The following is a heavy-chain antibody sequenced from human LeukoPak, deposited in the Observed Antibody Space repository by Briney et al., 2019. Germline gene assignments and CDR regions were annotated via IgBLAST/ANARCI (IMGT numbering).Heavy chain of an antibody. CDR1: GGSTNSGGYY. CDR2: IYYSGST. V-gene: IGHV4-31*03. CDR3: ARDRYASGSYDP. D-gene: IGHD3-16*01. J-gene: IGHJ5*02. Sequence: PSETLSLTCTVSGGSTNSGGYYWSWIRQHPGKGLEWIGHIYYSGSTYYKPSLRSRLTMSLDTSKNQVSLKLDSVTDADTAVYYCARDRYASGSYDPWGQGTLVSVSS.